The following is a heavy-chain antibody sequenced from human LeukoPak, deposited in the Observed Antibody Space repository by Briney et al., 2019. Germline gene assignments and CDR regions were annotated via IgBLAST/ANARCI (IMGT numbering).Heavy chain of an antibody. Sequence: XAXXGFTFXSYGMHWVRQAPGKGLEWVAFIRYDGSNKYYADSVKGRFTISRDNSKNTLSLQMNSLRGEDTALYSCAXDMDVXGYGSGSYFDYWGQGTLVTVSS. CDR3: AXDMDVXGYGSGSYFDY. V-gene: IGHV3-30*02. CDR1: GFTFXSYG. CDR2: IRYDGSNK. J-gene: IGHJ4*02. D-gene: IGHD3-10*01.